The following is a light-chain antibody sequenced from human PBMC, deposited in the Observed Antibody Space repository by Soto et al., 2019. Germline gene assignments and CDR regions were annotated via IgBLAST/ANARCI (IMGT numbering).Light chain of an antibody. CDR3: QQSYSTPPT. CDR1: QSISSY. V-gene: IGKV1-39*01. J-gene: IGKJ1*01. Sequence: DIQMTQSPSSLSASVGDRVTITCRASQSISSYLNWYQQKLGKAPKLLIYAASSLQSGVPSRFSGSGSGTDFTRTISSLQPEDFATDYCQQSYSTPPTFGQGTKVEIQ. CDR2: AAS.